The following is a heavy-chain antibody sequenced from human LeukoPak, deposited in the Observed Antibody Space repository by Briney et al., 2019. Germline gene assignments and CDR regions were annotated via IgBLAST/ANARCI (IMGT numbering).Heavy chain of an antibody. D-gene: IGHD2-2*01. CDR1: GFTFSSYG. Sequence: RAGGSLRLSCAASGFTFSSYGMHWVRQAPGKGLEWVAVIWYDGSNKYYADSVKGRFTISRDNSKNTLYLQMNSLRAEDTAVYYCAKDRTVVVPAAKWGFDPWGQGTLVTVSS. V-gene: IGHV3-33*06. J-gene: IGHJ5*02. CDR3: AKDRTVVVPAAKWGFDP. CDR2: IWYDGSNK.